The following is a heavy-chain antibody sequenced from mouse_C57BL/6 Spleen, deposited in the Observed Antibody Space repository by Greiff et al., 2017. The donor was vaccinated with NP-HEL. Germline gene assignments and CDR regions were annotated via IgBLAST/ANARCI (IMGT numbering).Heavy chain of an antibody. V-gene: IGHV14-3*01. CDR2: IDPANGNT. J-gene: IGHJ3*01. D-gene: IGHD2-4*01. CDR3: ARGPFVYYDYDVFAY. Sequence: EVKLQESVAELVRPGASVKLSCTASGFNIKNTYMHWVKQRPDQGLEWIGRIDPANGNTKYAPKLQGKDTITAYTSSNTAYLQLSSLTSEDTAIYYCARGPFVYYDYDVFAYWGQGTLVTVSA. CDR1: GFNIKNTY.